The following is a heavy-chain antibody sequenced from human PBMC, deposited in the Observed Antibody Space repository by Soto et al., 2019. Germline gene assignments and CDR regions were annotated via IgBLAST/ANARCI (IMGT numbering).Heavy chain of an antibody. Sequence: SETLSLTSAVSGGSISRGGYFWSWIRQPPGKGLEWVGYSYHSGGTYYNPTLKSRVIISVDRDKKHFSLKLRVVTDADMAGDYCARRGWFPGYFDYWSQGTLVTAAS. CDR1: GGSISRGGYF. V-gene: IGHV4-30-2*01. CDR3: ARRGWFPGYFDY. CDR2: SYHSGGT. J-gene: IGHJ4*02. D-gene: IGHD6-19*01.